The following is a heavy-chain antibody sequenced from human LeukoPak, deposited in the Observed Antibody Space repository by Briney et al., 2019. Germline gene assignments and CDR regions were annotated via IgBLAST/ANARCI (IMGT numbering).Heavy chain of an antibody. V-gene: IGHV3-48*03. J-gene: IGHJ4*02. CDR1: GFTFSSYE. D-gene: IGHD6-19*01. CDR2: ISSSGSTI. CDR3: AKHHIQQWLTFDY. Sequence: GGSLRLSCAASGFTFSSYEMNWVRQAPGKGLEWVSYISSSGSTIYYADSVKGRFTISRDNSKNTLYLQMNSLRAEDTAVYYCAKHHIQQWLTFDYWGQGTLVTVSS.